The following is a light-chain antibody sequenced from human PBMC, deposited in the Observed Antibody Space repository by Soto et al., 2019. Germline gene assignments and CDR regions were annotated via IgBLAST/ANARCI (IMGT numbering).Light chain of an antibody. CDR2: GAS. CDR1: ESVRSSY. CDR3: QQYGSSPVT. V-gene: IGKV3-20*01. Sequence: EIVLTQSPGTLSLSPGERATFSCRATESVRSSYLAWYQQKPGQAPRLLIYGASTRATDIPDRFSGSGSGSDFTLTISRLEPEDFAVYYCQQYGSSPVTFGQGTKVDIK. J-gene: IGKJ1*01.